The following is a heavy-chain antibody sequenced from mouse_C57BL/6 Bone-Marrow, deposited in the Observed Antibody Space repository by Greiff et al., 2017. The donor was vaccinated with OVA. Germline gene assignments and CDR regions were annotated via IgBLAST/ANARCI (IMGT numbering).Heavy chain of an antibody. CDR2: IYPRSGNT. J-gene: IGHJ2*01. D-gene: IGHD1-1*01. Sequence: QVQLQQSGAELARPGASVKLSCKASGYTFTSYGISWVKQRTGQGLEWIGEIYPRSGNTYYNEKFKGKATLTADKSSSTAYMELRSLTSEDSAVYFCAREGSTTVVSFYYFDYWGQGTTLTVSS. CDR1: GYTFTSYG. CDR3: AREGSTTVVSFYYFDY. V-gene: IGHV1-81*01.